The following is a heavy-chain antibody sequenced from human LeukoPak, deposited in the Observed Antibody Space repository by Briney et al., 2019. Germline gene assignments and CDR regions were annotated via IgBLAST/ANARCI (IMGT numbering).Heavy chain of an antibody. CDR2: IDTDGSSA. J-gene: IGHJ4*02. Sequence: GGPLRLSCAASGFTFSSYWMHWVRQPPGKGLVWVSRIDTDGSSATYADSVKGRFTISRDNAKNTVYLQMNSLRIEDTGVYYCASALTTVTPHFHCWGQGTLVTVSS. CDR1: GFTFSSYW. CDR3: ASALTTVTPHFHC. V-gene: IGHV3-74*01. D-gene: IGHD4-17*01.